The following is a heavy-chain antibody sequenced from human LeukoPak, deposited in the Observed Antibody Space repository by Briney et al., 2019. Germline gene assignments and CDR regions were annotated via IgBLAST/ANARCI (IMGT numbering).Heavy chain of an antibody. J-gene: IGHJ4*02. CDR3: ARLRGYSGYDHFDY. CDR1: GXXFXSYA. Sequence: GGXXXXXXAXXGXXFXSYAMSXVRQAPGKGLEWVSAISGSGGSTYYADSVKGRFTISRDNSKTTLYLQMNSLRAEDTAVYYCARLRGYSGYDHFDYWGQGTLVTVSS. CDR2: ISGSGGST. V-gene: IGHV3-23*01. D-gene: IGHD5-12*01.